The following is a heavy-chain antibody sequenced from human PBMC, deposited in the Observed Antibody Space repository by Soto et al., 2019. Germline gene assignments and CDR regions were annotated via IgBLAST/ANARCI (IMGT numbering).Heavy chain of an antibody. CDR1: GFTVSTYG. V-gene: IGHV3-30*03. Sequence: QVQLVESGGGVVQPGRSLRLSCAVSGFTVSTYGMHWVRQAPGKGLEWVAVISRDGGTEYYADYVKGRFTISRDNSRNTLFLDMNSLRGDEMAVYYCTGEVASGYWGQGALVSVSS. J-gene: IGHJ4*02. CDR3: TGEVASGY. CDR2: ISRDGGTE. D-gene: IGHD2-8*02.